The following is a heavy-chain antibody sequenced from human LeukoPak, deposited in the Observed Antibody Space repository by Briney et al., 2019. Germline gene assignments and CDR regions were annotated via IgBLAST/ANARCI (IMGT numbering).Heavy chain of an antibody. V-gene: IGHV4-59*08. CDR2: IYYSGST. D-gene: IGHD3-22*01. CDR3: ARAYYYDSSGYQG. J-gene: IGHJ4*02. Sequence: SETLSLTCTVSGGSISSYYWSWIRQPPGKGLEWIGYIYYSGSTYYNPSLKSRVTISVDTSKNQFSLKLSSVTAADTAVYYCARAYYYDSSGYQGWGQGTLVTVSS. CDR1: GGSISSYY.